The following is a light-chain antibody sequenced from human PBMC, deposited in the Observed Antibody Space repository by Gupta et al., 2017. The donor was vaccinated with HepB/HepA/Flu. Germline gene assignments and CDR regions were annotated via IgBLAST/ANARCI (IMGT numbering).Light chain of an antibody. Sequence: QFVLTQPPSASAAPGQKVTISCFGSRSNIGNNYVSWYQQLPRTAPKLLIYDNNTRPSGIPDRFSRSESGTSATLGITGLQTGDEADYYCGTWDSSLSAGVVFGGGTKLTVL. V-gene: IGLV1-51*01. CDR1: RSNIGNNY. J-gene: IGLJ2*01. CDR3: GTWDSSLSAGVV. CDR2: DNN.